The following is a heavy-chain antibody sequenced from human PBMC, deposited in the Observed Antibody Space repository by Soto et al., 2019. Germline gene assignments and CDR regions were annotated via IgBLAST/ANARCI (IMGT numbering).Heavy chain of an antibody. V-gene: IGHV1-8*02. J-gene: IGHJ5*02. CDR3: ARMASFGTLNWFDP. Sequence: ASVKVSCKTSGYTFINYDISWVRQATGQGLEWMGWMNPGSGKTGYANKFQGRVTMTRDASTSTAHLELSSLTSEDTAVYYCARMASFGTLNWFDPWGQGTLVTVSS. D-gene: IGHD3-16*01. CDR1: GYTFINYD. CDR2: MNPGSGKT.